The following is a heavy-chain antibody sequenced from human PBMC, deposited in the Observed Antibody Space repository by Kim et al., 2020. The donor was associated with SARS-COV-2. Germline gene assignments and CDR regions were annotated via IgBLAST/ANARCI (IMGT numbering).Heavy chain of an antibody. CDR2: TYYRSKWYN. J-gene: IGHJ6*02. CDR1: GDSVSSNSAA. CDR3: ARVGTAMVIDNYYYYYGMDV. V-gene: IGHV6-1*01. D-gene: IGHD5-18*01. Sequence: SQTLSLTCAISGDSVSSNSAAWNWIRQSPSRGLEWLGRTYYRSKWYNDYAVSVKSRITINPDTSKNQFSLQLNSVTPEDTAVYYCARVGTAMVIDNYYYYYGMDVWGQGTTVTVSS.